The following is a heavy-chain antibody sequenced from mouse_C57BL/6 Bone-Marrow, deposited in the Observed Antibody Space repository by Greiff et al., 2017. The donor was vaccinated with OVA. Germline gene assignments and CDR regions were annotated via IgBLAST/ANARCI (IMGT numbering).Heavy chain of an antibody. CDR2: IWTGGGT. V-gene: IGHV2-9-1*01. J-gene: IGHJ1*03. Sequence: QVQLQQSGPGLVAPSQSLSITCTVSGFSLTSYAISWVRQPPGKGLEWLGVIWTGGGTNYNSALKSRLSISKDNSKSQVFLEMNSLQTDDTARYYCARNDDGLWYNWYFDVWGTGTTVTVSS. CDR3: ARNDDGLWYNWYFDV. D-gene: IGHD2-1*01. CDR1: GFSLTSYA.